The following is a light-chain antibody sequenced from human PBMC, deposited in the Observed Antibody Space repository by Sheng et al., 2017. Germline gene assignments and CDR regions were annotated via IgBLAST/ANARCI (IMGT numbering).Light chain of an antibody. J-gene: IGKJ2*01. CDR1: QSISSN. CDR2: VAS. V-gene: IGKV3-15*01. CDR3: QQYNKWPYT. Sequence: EIVMTQSPATLSVSPGERAILSCRASQSISSNLAWYQQKPGQVPRRLVYVASTRATGIPDRFSGGGSGTEFTLTISSLQSEDFGIYYCQQYNKWPYTFGQGTKLEIK.